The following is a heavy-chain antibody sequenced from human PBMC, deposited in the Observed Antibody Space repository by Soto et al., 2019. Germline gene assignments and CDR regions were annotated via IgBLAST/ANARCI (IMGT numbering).Heavy chain of an antibody. CDR2: VDSSDSHA. J-gene: IGHJ4*02. Sequence: GESLKISCKASGYRFTSYWISWVRQTPGKGLEWMGRVDSSDSHANYSPSFRGRVTISVDKSISTAYLQWSSLKASDTAVYYCARHFGLITHFDYWGQGALVTVSS. CDR3: ARHFGLITHFDY. D-gene: IGHD3-3*01. CDR1: GYRFTSYW. V-gene: IGHV5-10-1*01.